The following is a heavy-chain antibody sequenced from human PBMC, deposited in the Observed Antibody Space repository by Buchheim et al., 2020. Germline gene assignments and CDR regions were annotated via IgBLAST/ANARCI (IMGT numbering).Heavy chain of an antibody. CDR3: ERDHNGSYSGEYYYYGMDV. CDR2: IKQDGSEK. V-gene: IGHV3-7*01. J-gene: IGHJ6*02. D-gene: IGHD1-26*01. CDR1: GFTFSSYW. Sequence: EVQLVESGGGLVQPGGSLRLSCAASGFTFSSYWMSWVRQAPGKGLEWVANIKQDGSEKYYVDSVKGRFTLSRDNANNSLYLQMNSLRAEDTAVYYCERDHNGSYSGEYYYYGMDVWGQGTT.